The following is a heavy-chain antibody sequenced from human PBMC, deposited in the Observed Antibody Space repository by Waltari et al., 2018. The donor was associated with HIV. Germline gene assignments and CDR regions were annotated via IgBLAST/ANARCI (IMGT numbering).Heavy chain of an antibody. CDR3: ARALGRGYCSSTSCFFDY. CDR1: GYTFTSYD. CDR2: MNPNSGNP. J-gene: IGHJ4*02. V-gene: IGHV1-8*01. D-gene: IGHD2-2*01. Sequence: QVQLVQSGAEVKKPGASVKVSCKASGYTFTSYDINWVRQATGQGLEWMGWMNPNSGNPGYAQKFQGRVTMTRDTSISTAYMELSSLRSDDTAVYYCARALGRGYCSSTSCFFDYWGQGPLVTVSS.